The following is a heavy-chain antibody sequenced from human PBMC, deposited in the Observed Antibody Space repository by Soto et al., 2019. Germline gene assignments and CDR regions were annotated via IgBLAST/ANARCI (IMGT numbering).Heavy chain of an antibody. Sequence: EVQLSQSGGGWVQSGGSLRLSCSASGFIFASCAMSWVRQAPGKGLEWVSVISGSAGTTDYAGSVTGRFTISRDNSKNTLYLHMNSLKGEDTAVYYCAKNGPAYADAFDSWGQGTMVTVSS. D-gene: IGHD2-8*01. CDR2: ISGSAGTT. J-gene: IGHJ3*01. V-gene: IGHV3-23*01. CDR3: AKNGPAYADAFDS. CDR1: GFIFASCA.